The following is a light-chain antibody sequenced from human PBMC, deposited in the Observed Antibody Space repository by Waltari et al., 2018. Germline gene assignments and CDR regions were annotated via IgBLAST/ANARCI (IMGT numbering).Light chain of an antibody. V-gene: IGKV1-9*01. CDR1: QGISTY. Sequence: DIQLTQSPSFLSSSVGDRVTISCRASQGISTYLAWFQQKPGKAHRRLIYAAAILQGGGPSRFSGSGSGTDFTLTISSLQPEDFGTYYCQQIKSYPITFGGGTKVEVK. J-gene: IGKJ4*01. CDR3: QQIKSYPIT. CDR2: AAA.